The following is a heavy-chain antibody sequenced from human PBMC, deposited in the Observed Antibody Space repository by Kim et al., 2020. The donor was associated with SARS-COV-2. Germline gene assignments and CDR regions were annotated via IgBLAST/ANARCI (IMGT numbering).Heavy chain of an antibody. CDR2: INHSGST. CDR1: GGSFSGYY. J-gene: IGHJ6*02. D-gene: IGHD6-6*01. CDR3: ARVRFFYSSCMDV. V-gene: IGHV4-34*01. Sequence: SETLSLTCAVYGGSFSGYYWSWIRQPPGKGLEWIGEINHSGSTNYNPSLKSRVTISVDTSKNQFSLKLSSVTAADTAVYYCARVRFFYSSCMDVWGQGTTVTVSS.